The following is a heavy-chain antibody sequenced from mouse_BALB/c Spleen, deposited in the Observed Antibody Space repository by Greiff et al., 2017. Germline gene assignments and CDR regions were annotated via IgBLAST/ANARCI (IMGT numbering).Heavy chain of an antibody. D-gene: IGHD2-14*01. V-gene: IGHV5-15*02. CDR3: ARGQGYDDAMDY. CDR2: ISNLAYSI. J-gene: IGHJ4*01. CDR1: GFTFSDYG. Sequence: DVMLVESGGGLVQPGGSRKLSCAASGFTFSDYGMAWVRQAPGKGPEWVAFISNLAYSIYYADTVTGRFTISRENAKNTLYLEMSSLRSEDTAMYYCARGQGYDDAMDYWGQGTSVTVSS.